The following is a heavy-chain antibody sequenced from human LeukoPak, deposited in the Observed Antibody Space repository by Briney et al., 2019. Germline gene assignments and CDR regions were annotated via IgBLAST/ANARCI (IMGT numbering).Heavy chain of an antibody. CDR3: AGGSFGAGRIAVANYGY. CDR1: GFTFSSYS. CDR2: ISSSSSYI. V-gene: IGHV3-21*01. J-gene: IGHJ4*02. D-gene: IGHD6-19*01. Sequence: GGSLRLSCAASGFTFSSYSMNWVRQAPGKGLEWVSSISSSSSYIYYADSVKGRFTISRDNAKNSLYLQMNSLRAEDTAVYYCAGGSFGAGRIAVANYGYWGQGTLVTVSS.